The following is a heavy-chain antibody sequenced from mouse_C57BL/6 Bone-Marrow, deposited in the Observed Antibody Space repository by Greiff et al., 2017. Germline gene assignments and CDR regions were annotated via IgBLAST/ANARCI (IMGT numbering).Heavy chain of an antibody. D-gene: IGHD2-2*01. CDR1: GYAFSSSW. J-gene: IGHJ4*01. CDR2: IYPGDGDN. V-gene: IGHV1-82*01. CDR3: AIWLRQAMDY. Sequence: QVQLQQSGPELVKPGASVKISCKASGYAFSSSWMNWVKQRPGKGLEWIGRIYPGDGDNNYNGKFKGKATLTADTSSSTAYMQLSSLTSEDSAVYFCAIWLRQAMDYWGQGTSVTVSS.